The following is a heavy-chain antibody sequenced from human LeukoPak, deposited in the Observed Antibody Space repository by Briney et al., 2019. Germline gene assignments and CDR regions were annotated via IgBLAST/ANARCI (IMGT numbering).Heavy chain of an antibody. D-gene: IGHD5-12*01. J-gene: IGHJ6*03. CDR2: INHSGST. CDR3: ARRRGGVDIVATITHYYYYMDV. CDR1: GGSFSGYY. Sequence: SETLSLTCAVYGGSFSGYYWSWIRQPPGKGLEWIGEINHSGSTNYNPSLKSRVTISVDTSKNQFSLKLSSVTAADTAVYYCARRRGGVDIVATITHYYYYMDVWGKGTTVTVSS. V-gene: IGHV4-34*01.